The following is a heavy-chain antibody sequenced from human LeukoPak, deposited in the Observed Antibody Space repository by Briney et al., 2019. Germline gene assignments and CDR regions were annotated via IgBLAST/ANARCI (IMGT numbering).Heavy chain of an antibody. CDR1: GFTFSSYS. V-gene: IGHV3-21*04. J-gene: IGHJ4*02. D-gene: IGHD6-13*01. Sequence: GGSLRLSCAASGFTFSSYSMNWVRQAPGKGLEWVSSISSSSSYIYYADSVKGRFTISRDNAKNSLYLQMNSLRGEDTAVYYCAKPERYGTTWYGRVDYWGQGTLVTVSS. CDR3: AKPERYGTTWYGRVDY. CDR2: ISSSSSYI.